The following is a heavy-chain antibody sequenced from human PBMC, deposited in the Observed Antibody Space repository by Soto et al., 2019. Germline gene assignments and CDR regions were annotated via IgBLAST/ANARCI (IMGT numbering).Heavy chain of an antibody. J-gene: IGHJ5*02. CDR3: ARDLLVSAGATGLDP. Sequence: ASVKVSCKASGYTFTTYGISWVRQAPGQGLEWMGWISAYNSHTNYAQKLQDRVTMTTDTSTSTAYMELRSLRSDDTAVYYCARDLLVSAGATGLDPWGQGTLVTVSS. CDR1: GYTFTTYG. V-gene: IGHV1-18*01. D-gene: IGHD1-26*01. CDR2: ISAYNSHT.